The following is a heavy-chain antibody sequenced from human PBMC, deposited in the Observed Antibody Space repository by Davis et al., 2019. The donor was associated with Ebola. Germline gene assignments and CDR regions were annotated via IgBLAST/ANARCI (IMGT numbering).Heavy chain of an antibody. J-gene: IGHJ4*02. D-gene: IGHD1-26*01. CDR3: ARDRGIVGATEVFDY. V-gene: IGHV3-7*01. Sequence: PGGSLRLSCAASGFTFNTCWMTWVRQAPGKGLEWVANIKQDGSEKYLVDSVKGRFTISRDNARNSLYLQMNSLRAEDTAVYYCARDRGIVGATEVFDYWGQGTLVTVSS. CDR2: IKQDGSEK. CDR1: GFTFNTCW.